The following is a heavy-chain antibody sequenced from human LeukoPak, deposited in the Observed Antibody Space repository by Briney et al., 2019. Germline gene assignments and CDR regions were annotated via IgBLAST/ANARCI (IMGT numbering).Heavy chain of an antibody. V-gene: IGHV3-72*01. J-gene: IGHJ3*02. CDR3: TRGYSGRSVYAFDI. CDR1: GSTFSDQY. Sequence: GGSLRLSCAASGSTFSDQYMDWVRQAPGKRLEWVGRTGNKASGYTTEYAASVKGRFTISRDDSQNSLYLQMNSLKTEDTAVYYCTRGYSGRSVYAFDIWGPGTMVTVSS. D-gene: IGHD1-26*01. CDR2: TGNKASGYTT.